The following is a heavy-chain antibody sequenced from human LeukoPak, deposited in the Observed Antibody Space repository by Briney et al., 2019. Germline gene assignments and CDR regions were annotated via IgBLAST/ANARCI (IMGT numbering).Heavy chain of an antibody. CDR3: TREGYSGYGFQAFDI. D-gene: IGHD5-12*01. J-gene: IGHJ3*02. Sequence: PGGSLRLSCTASGFTFGDYAMSWVRQAPGKGLEWVGFIRSKACGGTTEYAASVKGRFTISRDDSKSIAYLQMNSLKTEDTAVYYCTREGYSGYGFQAFDIWGQGTMVTVSS. V-gene: IGHV3-49*04. CDR2: IRSKACGGTT. CDR1: GFTFGDYA.